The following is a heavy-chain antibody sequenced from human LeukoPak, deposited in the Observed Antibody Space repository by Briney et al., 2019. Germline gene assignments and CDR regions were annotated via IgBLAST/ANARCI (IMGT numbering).Heavy chain of an antibody. CDR3: ARDRGGVGWFDP. J-gene: IGHJ5*02. V-gene: IGHV1-2*02. Sequence: ASVKVSCKASGYTFTAYFMHWVRQAPGEGLEWMGWINPNNGGTKFAQKFRGRVTMTRDTSISTAYMELSGLRSDDTAVYYCARDRGGVGWFDPWGQGTLVTVSS. D-gene: IGHD3-10*01. CDR1: GYTFTAYF. CDR2: INPNNGGT.